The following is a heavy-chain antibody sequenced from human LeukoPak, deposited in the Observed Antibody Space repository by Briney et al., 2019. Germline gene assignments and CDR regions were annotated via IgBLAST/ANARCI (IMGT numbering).Heavy chain of an antibody. D-gene: IGHD3-22*01. CDR1: GFSFSNYA. CDR2: ISGSGGTT. CDR3: AIGIHNSGYYPYDY. J-gene: IGHJ4*02. V-gene: IGHV3-23*01. Sequence: GGSLRLSCAASGFSFSNYAVSWVRQAPGKGLEWVSGISGSGGTTYYADSVTGRFTIFRDNSDNTLYLQMNSLRAEDTALYYCAIGIHNSGYYPYDYWGQGTLVTVSS.